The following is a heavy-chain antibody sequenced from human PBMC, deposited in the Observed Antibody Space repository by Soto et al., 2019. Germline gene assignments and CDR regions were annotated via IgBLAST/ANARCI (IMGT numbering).Heavy chain of an antibody. CDR1: SGSLSNSNW. CDR3: ARGYYGDYVSYFDY. V-gene: IGHV4-4*02. CDR2: IYHSGST. Sequence: SETLSLTCAVSSGSLSNSNWWRWVRQPPGKGLEWIGEIYHSGSTNYNPSLKSRVTISVDKSKNQFSLKLSSVAAADTAVYYCARGYYGDYVSYFDYWGQGTLVTVSS. J-gene: IGHJ4*02. D-gene: IGHD4-17*01.